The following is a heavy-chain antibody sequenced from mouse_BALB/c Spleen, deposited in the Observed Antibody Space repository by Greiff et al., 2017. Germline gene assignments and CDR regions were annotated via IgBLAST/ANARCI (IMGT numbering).Heavy chain of an antibody. Sequence: QVQLQQSGADLVRPGTSVKVSCKASGYAFTNYLIEWVKQRPGQGLEWIGVINPGSGGTNYNEKFKGKATLTADKSSSTAYMQLSSLTSDDSAVYFCARRVSVTGAMDYWGQGTSETVSS. CDR2: INPGSGGT. CDR3: ARRVSVTGAMDY. J-gene: IGHJ4*01. CDR1: GYAFTNYL. V-gene: IGHV1-54*01. D-gene: IGHD2-13*01.